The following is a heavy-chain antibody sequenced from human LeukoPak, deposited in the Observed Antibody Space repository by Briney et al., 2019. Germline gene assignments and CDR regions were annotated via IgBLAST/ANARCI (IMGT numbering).Heavy chain of an antibody. CDR2: IMTLFGTA. D-gene: IGHD4-17*01. Sequence: SVKVSCTTSGGTFNNAATSWGRQAPGPGLEWLGGIMTLFGTAGYAKKFQGRLTITKDASTRTVYLELTSLTSDDTAVYYCARDVHGDYGSGWFDPWGQGTLVSVSS. J-gene: IGHJ5*02. CDR1: GGTFNNAA. V-gene: IGHV1-69*05. CDR3: ARDVHGDYGSGWFDP.